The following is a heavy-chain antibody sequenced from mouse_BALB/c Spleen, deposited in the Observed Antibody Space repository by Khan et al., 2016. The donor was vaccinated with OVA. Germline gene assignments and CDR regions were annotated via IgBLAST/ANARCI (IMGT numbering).Heavy chain of an antibody. CDR2: ISSGSSTI. J-gene: IGHJ4*01. Sequence: EVQLVESGGGLVQPGGSRKLSCAASGFTFSSFGMHWVRQAPEKGLEWVAYISSGSSTIYYADTVKGRFTISRANPKHTLFLQMTSLRSEDTAMYYCARGYYGGSYGDAMDYWGQGTSVTVSS. CDR1: GFTFSSFG. CDR3: ARGYYGGSYGDAMDY. V-gene: IGHV5-17*02. D-gene: IGHD1-1*01.